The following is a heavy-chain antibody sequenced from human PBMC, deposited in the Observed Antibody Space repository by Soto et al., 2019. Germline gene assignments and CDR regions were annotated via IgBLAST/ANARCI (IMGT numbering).Heavy chain of an antibody. Sequence: ASVKVSCKASGYAFTSYYMHWVRQAPGQGLEWMGIINPSGGSTSYAQKFQGRVTMTRGTSTSTVYMELSSLRSEDTAVYYCARGAALGYCSSTSCYKGMDVWGQGTTVTVSS. J-gene: IGHJ6*02. CDR2: INPSGGST. D-gene: IGHD2-2*02. CDR3: ARGAALGYCSSTSCYKGMDV. V-gene: IGHV1-46*01. CDR1: GYAFTSYY.